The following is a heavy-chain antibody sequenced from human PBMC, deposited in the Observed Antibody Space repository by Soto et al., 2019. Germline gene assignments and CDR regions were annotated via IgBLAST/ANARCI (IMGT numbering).Heavy chain of an antibody. CDR2: IYHSGST. CDR3: ARGLETYYYDKGRAFDI. V-gene: IGHV4-30-2*01. CDR1: GGSISSGGYS. Sequence: LSLTCAVSGGSISSGGYSWSWIRQPPGKGLEWIGYIYHSGSTYYNPSLKSRVTISVDRSKNQFSLKLSSVTAADTAVYYCARGLETYYYDKGRAFDIWGQGTMVTVSS. J-gene: IGHJ3*02. D-gene: IGHD3-22*01.